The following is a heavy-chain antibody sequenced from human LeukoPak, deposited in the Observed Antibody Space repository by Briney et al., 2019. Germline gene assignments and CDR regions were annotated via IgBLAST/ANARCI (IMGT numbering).Heavy chain of an antibody. V-gene: IGHV3-66*01. CDR1: GFTVSDYY. CDR3: ASGRYPFDY. Sequence: GGSLRLSCAASGFTVSDYYMSWVRQAPGNGLEWVSLIHSGGTIYYTDSVKGRFTISRDNSKNTLYLQMNSLTIEDTAVYYCASGRYPFDYWGQGTLVTVSS. CDR2: IHSGGTI. J-gene: IGHJ4*02. D-gene: IGHD3-16*02.